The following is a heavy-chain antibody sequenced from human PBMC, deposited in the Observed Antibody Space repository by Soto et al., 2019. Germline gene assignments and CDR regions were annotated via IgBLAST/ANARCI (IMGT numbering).Heavy chain of an antibody. CDR2: ISYDGTNK. J-gene: IGHJ4*02. Sequence: PGGSLRLSCAASGFTFSTYGMHWVRQAPGKGLEWEAVISYDGTNKYYADSVKGRFTISRDNSKNTMYLQMNSLRAEETAMYYCAKDRGGYCSGISCFPFDHWGQGTRVTVSS. V-gene: IGHV3-30*18. CDR3: AKDRGGYCSGISCFPFDH. D-gene: IGHD2-15*01. CDR1: GFTFSTYG.